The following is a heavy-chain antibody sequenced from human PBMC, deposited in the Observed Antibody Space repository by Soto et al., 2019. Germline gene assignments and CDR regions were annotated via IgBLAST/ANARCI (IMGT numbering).Heavy chain of an antibody. Sequence: SETLSLTCTVSGGSIYRSGYYWGWIRQPPGRGLEWIGNIDYNGVTYSNPSLKSRVTIPRDTSKNQFSLKLTSVTAPDTALYYCGKVLVGATGHTDSDSWGPGTLVTVSS. J-gene: IGHJ4*02. CDR2: IDYNGVT. CDR1: GGSIYRSGYY. D-gene: IGHD2-15*01. V-gene: IGHV4-39*01. CDR3: GKVLVGATGHTDSDS.